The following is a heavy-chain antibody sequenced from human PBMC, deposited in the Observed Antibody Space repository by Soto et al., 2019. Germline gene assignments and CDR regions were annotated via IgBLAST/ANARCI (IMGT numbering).Heavy chain of an antibody. CDR3: ARDRAYSRFDY. V-gene: IGHV3-7*03. Sequence: LRLSCAVSGFSFSSAWMTWIRQAPGKGLERVAIMNEDGSERYYVDSVKGRFTISRDNAKNALFLQMNSLRVEDTAVYFCARDRAYSRFDYWGQGSLVTVSS. CDR2: MNEDGSER. D-gene: IGHD4-4*01. CDR1: GFSFSSAW. J-gene: IGHJ4*02.